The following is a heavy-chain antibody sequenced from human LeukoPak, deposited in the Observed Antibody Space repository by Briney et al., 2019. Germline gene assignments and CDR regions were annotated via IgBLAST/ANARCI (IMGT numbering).Heavy chain of an antibody. CDR1: GFTFNNYA. V-gene: IGHV3-23*01. D-gene: IGHD3-22*01. CDR3: AKSGSGYYVWPDY. J-gene: IGHJ4*02. Sequence: PGGSLRLSCAASGFTFNNYAMSWVRQAPGKGLQWVSSISGRGDITHYADSVKGRFTISRDNSKNTLYLQMNSLRAEDTAVYYCAKSGSGYYVWPDYWGQGTLVTVSS. CDR2: ISGRGDIT.